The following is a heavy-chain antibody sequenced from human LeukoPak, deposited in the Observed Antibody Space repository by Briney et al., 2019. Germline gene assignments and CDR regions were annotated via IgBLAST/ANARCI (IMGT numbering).Heavy chain of an antibody. J-gene: IGHJ5*02. CDR3: ARDQEGRGGFDP. CDR1: GGSISSGGSY. V-gene: IGHV4-31*03. Sequence: PSETLSLTCTVSGGSISSGGSYWSWIRQHPGKGLEWIGYIYYSGSTYYNPSLKSRVTISVDTSKNQFSLKLSSVTAADTAVYYCARDQEGRGGFDPWGQGTLVTVSS. CDR2: IYYSGST. D-gene: IGHD3-16*01.